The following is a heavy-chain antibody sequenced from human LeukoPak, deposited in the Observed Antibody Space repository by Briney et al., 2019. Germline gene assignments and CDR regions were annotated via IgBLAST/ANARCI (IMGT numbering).Heavy chain of an antibody. CDR1: GFTFSSYS. D-gene: IGHD3-10*01. J-gene: IGHJ5*02. V-gene: IGHV3-48*01. Sequence: QSGGSLRLSRAASGFTFSSYSMNWVRQAPGKGLEWVSYISSSSSTIYYADSVRGRFTISRDSSKNTLYLQMNSLRADDTAVYYCAKDIRGSGSYGWFDPWGQGTLVTVSS. CDR3: AKDIRGSGSYGWFDP. CDR2: ISSSSSTI.